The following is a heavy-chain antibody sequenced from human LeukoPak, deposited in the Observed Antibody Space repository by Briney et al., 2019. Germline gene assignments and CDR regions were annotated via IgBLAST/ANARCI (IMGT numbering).Heavy chain of an antibody. Sequence: ASAKVSCKTSGYSFTTYHINWVRQASGQGLEWLGWMNPYTGDRGYAQRFQGRLSITSDTSISTAYMELGSLKSDDTAVYFCARTTSFTASGYDCWGQGTLVTVSS. J-gene: IGHJ4*02. CDR2: MNPYTGDR. V-gene: IGHV1-8*03. CDR1: GYSFTTYH. D-gene: IGHD6-25*01. CDR3: ARTTSFTASGYDC.